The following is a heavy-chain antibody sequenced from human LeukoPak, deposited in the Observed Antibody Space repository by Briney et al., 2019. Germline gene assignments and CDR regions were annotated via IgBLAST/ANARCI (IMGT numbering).Heavy chain of an antibody. Sequence: SETLSLTCTVSGGSISSYYWSWIRQPAGKGLEWIGRIYTSGSTNYNPSLKSRVTMSVDTSKNQFSLKLSSVTAADTAVYYCARRMDSSSWGYYFDYWGQGTLVTVSS. CDR3: ARRMDSSSWGYYFDY. CDR2: IYTSGST. CDR1: GGSISSYY. D-gene: IGHD6-13*01. V-gene: IGHV4-4*07. J-gene: IGHJ4*02.